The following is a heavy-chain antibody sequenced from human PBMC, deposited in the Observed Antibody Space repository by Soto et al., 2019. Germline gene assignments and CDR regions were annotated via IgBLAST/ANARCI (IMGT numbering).Heavy chain of an antibody. CDR1: GFTFNNYW. V-gene: IGHV3-74*01. CDR3: ARVYSTSWYSYDN. Sequence: GGSLSLSYAASGFTFNNYWMHWVRQGPGKGLLWVSRINSDGSSTSYADSVKGRFTISRDNAKNTLYLQMNSLRAEDTAVYYCARVYSTSWYSYDNWGQGTLVTVSS. J-gene: IGHJ4*02. D-gene: IGHD6-13*01. CDR2: INSDGSST.